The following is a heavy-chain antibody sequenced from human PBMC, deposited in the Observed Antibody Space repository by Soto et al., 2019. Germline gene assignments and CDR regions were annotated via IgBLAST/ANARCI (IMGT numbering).Heavy chain of an antibody. Sequence: QVQLVQSGVEVKKPGASVKVSCKASGYTFSNYGITWVRQAPGQGPEWMGWISAYNANTNYAQNLQGRVTMTTDTSTSTVYMELRSLRSDDTAVYYCARDRIIVVPATSLYHYYGMDVWGQGTTVTVSS. D-gene: IGHD2-2*01. CDR3: ARDRIIVVPATSLYHYYGMDV. CDR1: GYTFSNYG. CDR2: ISAYNANT. J-gene: IGHJ6*02. V-gene: IGHV1-18*01.